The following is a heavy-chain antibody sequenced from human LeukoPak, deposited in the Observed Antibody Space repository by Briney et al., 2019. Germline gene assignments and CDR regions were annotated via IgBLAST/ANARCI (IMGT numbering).Heavy chain of an antibody. V-gene: IGHV1-8*02. Sequence: SVKVSCKASGYTFTGYYMHWVRQATGQGLEWMGWMNPNSGNTGYAQKFQGRVTMTRNTSISTAYMELSSLRSEDTAVYYCAREGARYTYYDFWSGPYYYGMDVWGQGTTVTVSS. CDR2: MNPNSGNT. CDR3: AREGARYTYYDFWSGPYYYGMDV. CDR1: GYTFTGYY. J-gene: IGHJ6*02. D-gene: IGHD3-3*01.